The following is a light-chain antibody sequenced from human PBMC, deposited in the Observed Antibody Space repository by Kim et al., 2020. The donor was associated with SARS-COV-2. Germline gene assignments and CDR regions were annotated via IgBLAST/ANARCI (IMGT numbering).Light chain of an antibody. CDR1: QSVSGW. J-gene: IGKJ1*01. Sequence: ASVGDRVSITCRASQSVSGWLSWYQQKPGRAPKVLIYDALTLESGVPSRFSGSGSGTEFTLTISSLQPDYFASYYCQQYDNYPWTFGQGTKVDIK. CDR2: DAL. V-gene: IGKV1-5*01. CDR3: QQYDNYPWT.